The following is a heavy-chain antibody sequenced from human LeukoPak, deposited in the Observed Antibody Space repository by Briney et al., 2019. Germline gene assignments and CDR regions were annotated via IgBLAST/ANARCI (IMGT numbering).Heavy chain of an antibody. CDR2: IKQDGSER. Sequence: GGSLRLSCAASGFTFSSYWMSWVRQAPGKGLEWVANIKQDGSERYYVDSVKGRFTISRDNAKNSLYLQMNSLRAEDTAVYYCASKGLDTAMAPHFDYWGQGTLVTVS. CDR1: GFTFSSYW. CDR3: ASKGLDTAMAPHFDY. V-gene: IGHV3-7*03. D-gene: IGHD5-18*01. J-gene: IGHJ4*02.